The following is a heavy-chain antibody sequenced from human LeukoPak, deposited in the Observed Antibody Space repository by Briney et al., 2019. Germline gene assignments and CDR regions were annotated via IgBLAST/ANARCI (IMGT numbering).Heavy chain of an antibody. CDR3: TLDDVGLAPDY. D-gene: IGHD3-16*01. J-gene: IGHJ4*02. CDR2: IDRKSDGGTI. CDR1: RFTFTAAW. Sequence: SLSLSCAACRFTFTAAWMLGVGQAPARGREWVGRIDRKSDGGTIYYAARVKGRFTIQRDDLKNTLYLQMNSLKTEDTAVYFCTLDDVGLAPDYWGQGTLVTVSS. V-gene: IGHV3-15*04.